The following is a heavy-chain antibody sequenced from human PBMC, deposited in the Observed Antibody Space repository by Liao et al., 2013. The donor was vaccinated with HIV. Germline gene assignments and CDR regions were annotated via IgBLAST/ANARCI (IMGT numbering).Heavy chain of an antibody. D-gene: IGHD4-17*01. CDR2: IYHSGST. J-gene: IGHJ3*01. CDR1: GASISSGEYY. V-gene: IGHV4-30-4*08. CDR3: ARASVNNLYAFDL. Sequence: QVHLQESGPGLVKLSQTLSLTCTVSGASISSGEYYWSWIRQSPGKGLEWIGHIYHSGSTYYSPSLKSRLVLSVDASENQVSLRMSSVTAADTAVYYCARASVNNLYAFDLWAKGHGSPSLQ.